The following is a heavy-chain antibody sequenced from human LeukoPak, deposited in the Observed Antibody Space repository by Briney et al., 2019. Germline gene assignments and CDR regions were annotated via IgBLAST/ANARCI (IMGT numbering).Heavy chain of an antibody. CDR1: GFTFSSYA. CDR3: AKAEGMTTVKIFGY. CDR2: ISGSGGST. V-gene: IGHV3-23*01. Sequence: GGSLGLSCAASGFTFSSYAMSWVRPAPGKGVEWVSAISGSGGSTYYTDSVKGRFTISRDNSKNTLYLQMNSLRAEDTAVYYCAKAEGMTTVKIFGYWGQGTLVTVSS. D-gene: IGHD4-17*01. J-gene: IGHJ4*02.